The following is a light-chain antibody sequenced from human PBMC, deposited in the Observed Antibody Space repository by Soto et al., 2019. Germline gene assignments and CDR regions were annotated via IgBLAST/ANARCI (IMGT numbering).Light chain of an antibody. Sequence: QSALTQPASVSGSPGHSITISCTGTSTDVGGYDYVSWYQQEPGKAPKVIIYEVSNRPSGVSDRFSGSKSGNMASLTISGLQAADEADYYCSSYTSRSTLFGTGTKVTVL. CDR3: SSYTSRSTL. CDR1: STDVGGYDY. V-gene: IGLV2-14*01. J-gene: IGLJ1*01. CDR2: EVS.